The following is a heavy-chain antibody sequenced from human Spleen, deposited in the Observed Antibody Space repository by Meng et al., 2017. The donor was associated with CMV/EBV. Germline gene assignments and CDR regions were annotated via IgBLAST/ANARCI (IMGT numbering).Heavy chain of an antibody. V-gene: IGHV4-30-4*08. CDR1: CGPISSGEYF. CDR2: IYYSGST. D-gene: IGHD6-6*01. J-gene: IGHJ5*02. CDR3: AREYTSSSNWFDP. Sequence: CGPISSGEYFRGLIPQPPGKGLEWIGYIYYSGSTYYNPSLKSRVTISVDTSKNQFSLKLSSVTAADTAVYYCAREYTSSSNWFDPWGQGTLVTVSS.